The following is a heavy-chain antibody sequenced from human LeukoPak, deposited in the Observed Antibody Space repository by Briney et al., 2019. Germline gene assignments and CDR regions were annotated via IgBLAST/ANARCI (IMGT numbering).Heavy chain of an antibody. V-gene: IGHV4-61*02. CDR2: IYTCGSP. Sequence: SHTLSLTCTVSGRPISSCSHHGSWIRQPAGKGLEWIGRIYTCGSPNYNPSLKSRVTISVDTSKNQCSLRLSSVTAADTAVYYCAREIVVVVAATWFDPWGQGTLVTVSS. CDR1: GRPISSCSHH. J-gene: IGHJ5*02. CDR3: AREIVVVVAATWFDP. D-gene: IGHD2-15*01.